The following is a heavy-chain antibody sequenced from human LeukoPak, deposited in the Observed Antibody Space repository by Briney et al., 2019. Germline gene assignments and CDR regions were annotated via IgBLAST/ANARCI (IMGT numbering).Heavy chain of an antibody. CDR1: GFTFSSYA. J-gene: IGHJ4*02. V-gene: IGHV3-23*01. CDR3: ANEQTRLRFSPHLDY. Sequence: PGGSLRLSCAASGFTFSSYAMSWVRQAPGKGLEWVSAISGSGGSTYYADSVKGRFTISRDNSKNTLYLQMNSLRAEDTAVYYCANEQTRLRFSPHLDYWGQGTLVTVSS. CDR2: ISGSGGST. D-gene: IGHD3-3*01.